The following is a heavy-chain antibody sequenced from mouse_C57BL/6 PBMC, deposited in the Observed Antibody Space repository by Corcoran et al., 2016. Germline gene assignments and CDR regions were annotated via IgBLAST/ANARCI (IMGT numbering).Heavy chain of an antibody. CDR1: GNTFTTYG. V-gene: IGHV9-3*01. Sequence: QIQLVQSGPELKKPGETVKISCKASGNTFTTYGMSWVKQAPGKGLKWMGWINTYSGVPTYADDFKGRFAFSLETSASTAYLQINNLKNEDTATYFCAKRRVLYAMDYWGQGTSVTVSS. CDR3: AKRRVLYAMDY. J-gene: IGHJ4*01. CDR2: INTYSGVP. D-gene: IGHD3-3*01.